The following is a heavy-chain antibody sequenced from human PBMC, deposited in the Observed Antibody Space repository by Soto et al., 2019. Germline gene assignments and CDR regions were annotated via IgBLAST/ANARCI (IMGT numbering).Heavy chain of an antibody. J-gene: IGHJ5*02. CDR2: IYYSGST. Sequence: SETLSLTCTVSGGSISSYYWSWIRQPPGKGLEWIGYIYYSGSTNYNPSLKSRVTISVDTSKNQFSLKLSSVTAADTAVYYCARGVKAVLIAARHVWFDPWGQGTLVTVFS. CDR1: GGSISSYY. V-gene: IGHV4-59*01. D-gene: IGHD6-6*01. CDR3: ARGVKAVLIAARHVWFDP.